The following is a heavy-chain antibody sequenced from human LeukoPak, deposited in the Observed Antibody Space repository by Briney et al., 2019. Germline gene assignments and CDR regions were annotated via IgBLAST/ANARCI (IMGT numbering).Heavy chain of an antibody. D-gene: IGHD4-17*01. CDR2: FYYSGGT. Sequence: SETLSLTCTVSGGSISSYYWSWIRQPPGKGLEWIGYFYYSGGTNYNPSLKSRVTMSVDTSRNQFSLKVSSVTAADTAVYYCATYVDYGDYVDNWGQGTLVTVS. CDR3: ATYVDYGDYVDN. V-gene: IGHV4-59*01. J-gene: IGHJ4*02. CDR1: GGSISSYY.